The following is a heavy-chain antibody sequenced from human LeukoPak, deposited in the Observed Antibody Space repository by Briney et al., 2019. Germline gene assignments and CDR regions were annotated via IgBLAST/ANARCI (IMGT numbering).Heavy chain of an antibody. V-gene: IGHV1-18*04. CDR2: ISAYNGDT. CDR1: GYTFTSYY. CDR3: ARDIRYFDWPHYYYGMDV. D-gene: IGHD3-9*01. J-gene: IGHJ6*02. Sequence: ASVKVSCKASGYTFTSYYMHWVRQAPGQGLEWMGWISAYNGDTNYAQKLQGRVTMTTDTSTSTAYMELRSLRSDDTAVYYCARDIRYFDWPHYYYGMDVWGQGTTVTVSS.